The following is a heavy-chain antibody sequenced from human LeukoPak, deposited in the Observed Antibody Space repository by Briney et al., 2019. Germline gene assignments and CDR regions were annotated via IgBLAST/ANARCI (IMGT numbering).Heavy chain of an antibody. J-gene: IGHJ4*02. CDR3: ARGSEWELLSCDY. D-gene: IGHD1-26*01. V-gene: IGHV3-21*06. CDR2: ISSSSSYI. Sequence: GGSLRLSCAASGFTFSSYAMSWVRQAPGKGLEWVSSISSSSSYIYYADSVKGRFTISRDNAKNSLYLQMNSLRAEDTAVYYCARGSEWELLSCDYWGQGTLVTVSS. CDR1: GFTFSSYA.